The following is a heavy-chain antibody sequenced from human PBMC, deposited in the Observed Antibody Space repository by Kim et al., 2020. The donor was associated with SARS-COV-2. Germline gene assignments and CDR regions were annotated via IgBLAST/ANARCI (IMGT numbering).Heavy chain of an antibody. CDR3: AKDLLEWFFANYYYYYGMDV. J-gene: IGHJ6*02. V-gene: IGHV3-30*18. Sequence: GGSLRLSCAASGFTFSSYGMHWVRQAPGKGLEWVAVISYDGSNKYYADSVKGRFTISRDNSKNTLYLQMNSLRAEDTAVYYCAKDLLEWFFANYYYYYGMDVWGQGTTVTVSS. D-gene: IGHD3-3*01. CDR1: GFTFSSYG. CDR2: ISYDGSNK.